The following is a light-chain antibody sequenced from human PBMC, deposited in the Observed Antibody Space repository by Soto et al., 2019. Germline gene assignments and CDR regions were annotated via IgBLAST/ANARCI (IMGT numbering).Light chain of an antibody. CDR1: QSISSY. CDR2: AAS. CDR3: QQSYTSPPA. V-gene: IGKV1-39*01. J-gene: IGKJ5*01. Sequence: DIQMTQSPYSLSASVGDRVTITCRASQSISSYLNWYQQKPGKAPNLLIYAASTLQSGVPSRFSGSGSGTDFTLTICSLQPEDFATYYCQQSYTSPPAFGQGALLEI.